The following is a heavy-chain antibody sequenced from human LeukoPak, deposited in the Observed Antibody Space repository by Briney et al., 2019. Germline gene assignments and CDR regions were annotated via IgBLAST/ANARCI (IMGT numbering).Heavy chain of an antibody. CDR2: ITRSSIYT. J-gene: IGHJ4*02. V-gene: IGHV3-21*01. D-gene: IGHD3-22*01. CDR1: GFTFSSYS. CDR3: VRALYDGSGYYSHFDY. Sequence: PGGSLRLSCAGSGFTFSSYSMTWVRQAPGKGLEWVSSITRSSIYTYYADSVKGRFTISRDNAKKSLYLQMNSLRTEDTAVYYCVRALYDGSGYYSHFDYWGQGTLVTVFS.